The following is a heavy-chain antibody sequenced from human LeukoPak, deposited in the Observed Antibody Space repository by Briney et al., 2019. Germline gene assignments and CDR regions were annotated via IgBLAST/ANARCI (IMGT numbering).Heavy chain of an antibody. Sequence: SETLSLTCTVSGYSSSSGHYYGWIRQAPGKGVEWIGSISHSGSPYYNPSLKSRVTISVDTSKNQFSLKLSSVTAADAAVYYCARAWIQLWLEAFDIWGQGTMVTVSS. D-gene: IGHD5-18*01. CDR2: ISHSGSP. CDR1: GYSSSSGHY. CDR3: ARAWIQLWLEAFDI. J-gene: IGHJ3*02. V-gene: IGHV4-38-2*02.